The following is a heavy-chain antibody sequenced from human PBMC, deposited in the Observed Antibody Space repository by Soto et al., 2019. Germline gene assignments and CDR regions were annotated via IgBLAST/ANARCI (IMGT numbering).Heavy chain of an antibody. Sequence: PGGSLRLSCAASGITVSSNYMSWVRQAPGKGLEWVSAIYSGGNTYYADSVKGRFTISRDNSKDTLYLQMNRLRAEDTALYYCARQYFTRTTSYFDYWGQGTLVTVSS. J-gene: IGHJ4*02. CDR2: IYSGGNT. CDR3: ARQYFTRTTSYFDY. D-gene: IGHD2-2*01. V-gene: IGHV3-66*04. CDR1: GITVSSNY.